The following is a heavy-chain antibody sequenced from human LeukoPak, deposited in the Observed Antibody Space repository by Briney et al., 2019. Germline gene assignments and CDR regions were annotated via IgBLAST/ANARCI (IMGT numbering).Heavy chain of an antibody. CDR2: IYSGGST. D-gene: IGHD6-25*01. CDR1: GFTVSSNY. Sequence: PGGSLRLSCAASGFTVSSNYMSWVRQAPGKGLEWVSVIYSGGSTYYADSVKGRFTISRHNSKNTLYLQMNSLRAEDTAVYYCASGAARRISYYFDYWSQGTLVTVSP. J-gene: IGHJ4*02. CDR3: ASGAARRISYYFDY. V-gene: IGHV3-53*04.